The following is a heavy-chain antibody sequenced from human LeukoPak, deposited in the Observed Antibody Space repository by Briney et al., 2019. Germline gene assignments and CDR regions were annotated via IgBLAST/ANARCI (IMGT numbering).Heavy chain of an antibody. CDR1: GGSFSGYY. V-gene: IGHV4-34*01. D-gene: IGHD3-3*01. J-gene: IGHJ6*02. Sequence: SETLSLTCAVYGGSFSGYYWSWIRQPPGQGLEWIGEINHSGSTNHNPSLKSRVTISVDTSKNQFSLKLSSVTAADTAVYYCARDSVLRFLGHYYYYGMDVWGQGTTVTVSS. CDR3: ARDSVLRFLGHYYYYGMDV. CDR2: INHSGST.